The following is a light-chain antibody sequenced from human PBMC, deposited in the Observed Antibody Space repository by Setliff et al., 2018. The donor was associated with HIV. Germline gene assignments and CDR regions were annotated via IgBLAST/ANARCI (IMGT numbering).Light chain of an antibody. V-gene: IGLV2-14*01. CDR3: SSFGRNSLFV. J-gene: IGLJ1*01. CDR1: SGDIGAFTF. Sequence: QSVLTQPASVSGSPGQSITISCTGTSGDIGAFTFVSWYQQYPGKAPKLLIYEVTERPSGVSARSSGFKSGNTASLIISGLQAEDEADYYCSSFGRNSLFVFGSGTKVTVL. CDR2: EVT.